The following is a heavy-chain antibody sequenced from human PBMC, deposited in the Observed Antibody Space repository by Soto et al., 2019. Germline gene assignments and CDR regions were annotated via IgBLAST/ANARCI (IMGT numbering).Heavy chain of an antibody. CDR3: ARGTRGRYCSGGSCYYYYYMDV. Sequence: ASVKVSCKASGYTFTSYDINWVRQATGQGLEWMGWMNPNSGNTGYAQKFQGRVTMTRNTSISTAYMELSSLRSEDTAVYYCARGTRGRYCSGGSCYYYYYMDVWGKGTTVTVSS. CDR2: MNPNSGNT. V-gene: IGHV1-8*01. D-gene: IGHD2-15*01. CDR1: GYTFTSYD. J-gene: IGHJ6*03.